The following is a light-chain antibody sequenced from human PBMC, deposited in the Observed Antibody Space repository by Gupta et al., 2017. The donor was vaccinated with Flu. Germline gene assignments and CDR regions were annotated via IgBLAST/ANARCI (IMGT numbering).Light chain of an antibody. V-gene: IGLV2-8*01. J-gene: IGLJ1*01. CDR1: SSDIGKYNF. Sequence: QSALTQPPSASGSPGQSVTTPSTGTSSDIGKYNFVSWYHHHPGTAPKLLIFEVIKRPSGVPDRFSGSKSGNTASLTASGLQAEDEGDYYCNAYAGTYIPYVFGTGTRLTVL. CDR2: EVI. CDR3: NAYAGTYIPYV.